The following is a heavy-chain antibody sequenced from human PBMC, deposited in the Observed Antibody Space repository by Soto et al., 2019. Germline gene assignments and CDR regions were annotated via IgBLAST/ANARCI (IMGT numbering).Heavy chain of an antibody. CDR1: GGSLTSYT. Sequence: SVKVSCKASGGSLTSYTISSVRQAPGQGLEWMGRITPILGILNYAQKFQGRVTITADNSTSTAYMELSSLRSEDTAEYYCASTTTVTTAVAFDIWGQGTMVTVSS. CDR3: ASTTTVTTAVAFDI. CDR2: ITPILGIL. V-gene: IGHV1-69*02. D-gene: IGHD4-17*01. J-gene: IGHJ3*02.